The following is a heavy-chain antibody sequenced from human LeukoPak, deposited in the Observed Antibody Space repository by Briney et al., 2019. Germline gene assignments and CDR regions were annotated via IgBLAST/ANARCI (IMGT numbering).Heavy chain of an antibody. V-gene: IGHV3-74*01. Sequence: GGSLRLSCAASGFTFSSDWMHWVRQIPGKGLVWVSRIDSDGSSTNYADSVKGRFTVSRDNAKNTLYLQMNSLRAEDTALYYCAKGNIAELPAAPYYWGQGTLVTVSS. CDR3: AKGNIAELPAAPYY. CDR1: GFTFSSDW. D-gene: IGHD2-2*01. J-gene: IGHJ4*02. CDR2: IDSDGSST.